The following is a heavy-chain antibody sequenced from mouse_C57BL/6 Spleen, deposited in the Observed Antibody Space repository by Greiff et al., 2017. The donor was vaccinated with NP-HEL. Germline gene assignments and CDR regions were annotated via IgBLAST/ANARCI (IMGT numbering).Heavy chain of an antibody. Sequence: QVQLQQPGAELVRPGSSVKLSCKASGYTFTSYWMHWVKQRPIQGLEWIGNIDPSDSETHYNQKFKDKATLTVDKSSSTAYMQLSSLTSEDSAVYYCARLGLTTVVSFDYWGQGTPLTVSS. CDR1: GYTFTSYW. J-gene: IGHJ2*01. D-gene: IGHD1-1*01. CDR2: IDPSDSET. CDR3: ARLGLTTVVSFDY. V-gene: IGHV1-52*01.